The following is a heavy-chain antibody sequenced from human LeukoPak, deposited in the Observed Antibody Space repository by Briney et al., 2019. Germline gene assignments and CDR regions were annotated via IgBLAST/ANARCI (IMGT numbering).Heavy chain of an antibody. CDR3: ARVPGVAAAGTFWFDP. Sequence: ASVKVSCRASGYTFTSYGISWVRQAPGQGLEWMGWISAYNGNTNYAQKLQGRVTMTTDKSTSTAYMELRSLRSDDTAVYYCARVPGVAAAGTFWFDPWGQGTLVTVSS. V-gene: IGHV1-18*01. CDR2: ISAYNGNT. J-gene: IGHJ5*02. CDR1: GYTFTSYG. D-gene: IGHD6-13*01.